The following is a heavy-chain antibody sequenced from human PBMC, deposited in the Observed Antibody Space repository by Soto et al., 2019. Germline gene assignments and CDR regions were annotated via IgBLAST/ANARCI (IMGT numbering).Heavy chain of an antibody. J-gene: IGHJ5*02. Sequence: ASVKVSCKASGYSFTNNDVSWVRQATGQGLEWMGWMNPGSGDTGYAQKFQGRVTMTGDISIATAYMELSSLRSDDTAIYYCARMATFGSLNWSDPWGQGTLVTVSS. V-gene: IGHV1-8*01. CDR3: ARMATFGSLNWSDP. CDR1: GYSFTNND. D-gene: IGHD3-16*01. CDR2: MNPGSGDT.